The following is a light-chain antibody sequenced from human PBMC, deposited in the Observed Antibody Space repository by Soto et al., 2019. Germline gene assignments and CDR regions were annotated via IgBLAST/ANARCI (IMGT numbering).Light chain of an antibody. V-gene: IGKV1-5*01. CDR3: QQYNTYRT. Sequence: DIQMTQSPSTLSASVGDRVTITCRASQSISSWLAWYQQKPGKAPKLLIYDASSLESGVPSRFSGSVSGTEITLTISSLQPDDFAAYYCQQYNTYRTFGQGTKVDIK. CDR1: QSISSW. CDR2: DAS. J-gene: IGKJ1*01.